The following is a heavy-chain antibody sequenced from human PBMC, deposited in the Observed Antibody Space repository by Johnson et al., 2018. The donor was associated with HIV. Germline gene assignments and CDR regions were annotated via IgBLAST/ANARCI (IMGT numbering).Heavy chain of an antibody. J-gene: IGHJ3*02. Sequence: VQLVESGGGLVQPGGSLRLSCTASGFTFSSYDMSWVRQAPGKGLEWVSGISNSDGRSTTYADSVKGRFTISRAKAKNTLHLQMNSLRAEDTAVYYCAREWGMITFGGVIPRNAFDIWGQGTMVTVSS. V-gene: IGHV3-74*01. CDR2: ISNSDGRST. CDR1: GFTFSSYD. CDR3: AREWGMITFGGVIPRNAFDI. D-gene: IGHD3-16*02.